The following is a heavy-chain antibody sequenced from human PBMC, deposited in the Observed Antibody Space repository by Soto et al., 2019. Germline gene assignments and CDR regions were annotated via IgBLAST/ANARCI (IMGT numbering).Heavy chain of an antibody. CDR3: TTQELRFLEWLYYFDY. J-gene: IGHJ4*02. CDR2: IKSKTDGGTT. Sequence: GGSLRLSCAASGFTFSNAWMSWVRQAPGKGLEWVGRIKSKTDGGTTDYAAPVKGRFTISRDDSKNTLYLQMNSLKTEDTAVYYCTTQELRFLEWLYYFDYWGQGTLVTVSS. V-gene: IGHV3-15*01. CDR1: GFTFSNAW. D-gene: IGHD3-3*01.